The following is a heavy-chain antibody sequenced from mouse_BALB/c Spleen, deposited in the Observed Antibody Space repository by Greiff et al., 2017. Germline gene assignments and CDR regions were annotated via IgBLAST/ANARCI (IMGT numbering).Heavy chain of an antibody. CDR3: ARSRDYYGSSTWFAY. CDR2: INPSNGRT. V-gene: IGHV1S81*02. J-gene: IGHJ3*01. D-gene: IGHD1-1*01. CDR1: GHTFTSYW. Sequence: QVQLQQPGAELVKPGASVKLSCKASGHTFTSYWMHWVKQRPGQGLEWIGEINPSNGRTNYNEKFKSKATLTVDKSSSTAYMQLSSLTSEDSAVYYCARSRDYYGSSTWFAYWGQGTLVTVSA.